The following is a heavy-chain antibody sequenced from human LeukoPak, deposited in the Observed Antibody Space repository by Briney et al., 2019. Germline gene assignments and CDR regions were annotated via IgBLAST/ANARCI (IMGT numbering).Heavy chain of an antibody. J-gene: IGHJ5*02. CDR1: GFTFSSYA. D-gene: IGHD2-21*02. CDR3: AKQVAYCGGDCYNL. Sequence: GGSLRLSCAASGFTFSSYAMSWVRQAPGKWLEWVSAISGSGGSTYYADSVKGRFTISRDNSKNTLYLQMNSLRAEDTAVYYCAKQVAYCGGDCYNLWGQGTLVTVSS. CDR2: ISGSGGST. V-gene: IGHV3-23*01.